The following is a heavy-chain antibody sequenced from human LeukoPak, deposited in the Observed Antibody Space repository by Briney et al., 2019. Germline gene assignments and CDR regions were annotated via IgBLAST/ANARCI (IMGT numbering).Heavy chain of an antibody. D-gene: IGHD3-22*01. V-gene: IGHV3-11*01. Sequence: PGGSLRLSCAASGFTFSDYYMSWIRQAPGKGLEWVSYISSSGTTIYYADSVKGRFTISRDNAKNSLYLQMNSLRAEDTAAYYCARESYYYDSSGYYVYYFDYWGQGTLVTVSS. CDR3: ARESYYYDSSGYYVYYFDY. CDR2: ISSSGTTI. J-gene: IGHJ4*02. CDR1: GFTFSDYY.